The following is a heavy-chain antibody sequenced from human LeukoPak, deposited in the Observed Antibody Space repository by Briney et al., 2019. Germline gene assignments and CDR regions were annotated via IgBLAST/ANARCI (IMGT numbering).Heavy chain of an antibody. CDR1: GGTFSSYA. V-gene: IGHV1-69*05. CDR3: ARDRRDGYDSPFDY. J-gene: IGHJ4*02. Sequence: SVKVSCKASGGTFSSYAISWVRQAPGQGLEWMGGIIPIFGTANYAQKFQGRVTITTDESTSTAYMELSSLRSEDTAVYYCARDRRDGYDSPFDYWGQGTLVTVSS. CDR2: IIPIFGTA. D-gene: IGHD5-24*01.